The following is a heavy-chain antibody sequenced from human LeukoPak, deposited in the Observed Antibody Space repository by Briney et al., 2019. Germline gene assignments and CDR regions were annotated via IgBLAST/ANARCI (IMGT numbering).Heavy chain of an antibody. CDR3: ARGNYDSSGYYYRRAYYFDY. J-gene: IGHJ4*02. V-gene: IGHV4-59*12. CDR1: GGSISSYY. D-gene: IGHD3-22*01. Sequence: SETLSLTCTVSGGSISSYYWSWIRQPPGKGLEWIGYIYYSGSTNYNPSLKSRVTISVDTSKNQFSLKLSSVTAADTAVYYCARGNYDSSGYYYRRAYYFDYWGQGTLVTVSS. CDR2: IYYSGST.